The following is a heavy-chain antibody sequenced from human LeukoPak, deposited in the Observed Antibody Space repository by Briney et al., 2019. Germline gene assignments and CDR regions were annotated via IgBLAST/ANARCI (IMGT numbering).Heavy chain of an antibody. CDR3: AKGISSGWYYFDY. Sequence: PGRSLRLSCAASGFTFDDYAMHWVRQAPGKGLEWVSGISWNSGSIGYADSVKGRFTISRDNAKNSLYLQMNSLRAEDMALYYCAKGISSGWYYFDYWGQGTLVTVSS. D-gene: IGHD6-19*01. CDR2: ISWNSGSI. CDR1: GFTFDDYA. V-gene: IGHV3-9*03. J-gene: IGHJ4*02.